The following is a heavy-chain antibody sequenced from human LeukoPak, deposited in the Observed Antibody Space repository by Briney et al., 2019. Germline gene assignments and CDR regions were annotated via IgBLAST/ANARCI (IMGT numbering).Heavy chain of an antibody. CDR3: ARVIRRYYYDSSGYYA. V-gene: IGHV1-18*01. Sequence: ASVKVSCKASGYTFTSYGISWVRQAPGQGLEWMGWISAYNGNTNYAQTLQGRVTMTTDTSTSTAYMELRSLRSDDTAVYYCARVIRRYYYDSSGYYAWGQGTLVTVSS. J-gene: IGHJ5*02. CDR2: ISAYNGNT. D-gene: IGHD3-22*01. CDR1: GYTFTSYG.